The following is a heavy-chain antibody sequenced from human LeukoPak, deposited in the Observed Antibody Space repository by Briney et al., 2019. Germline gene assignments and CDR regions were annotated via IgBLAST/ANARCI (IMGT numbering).Heavy chain of an antibody. J-gene: IGHJ4*02. V-gene: IGHV1-69*04. Sequence: SVKVSCKASGGTFSSYAISWVRQAPGQGLEWMGRIIPILGIANYAQKFQGRVTITADKSTSTAYMELSSLRSEDTAVYYCARGCRRWLQSSDYYFDYWGQGTLVTVSS. CDR1: GGTFSSYA. D-gene: IGHD5-24*01. CDR3: ARGCRRWLQSSDYYFDY. CDR2: IIPILGIA.